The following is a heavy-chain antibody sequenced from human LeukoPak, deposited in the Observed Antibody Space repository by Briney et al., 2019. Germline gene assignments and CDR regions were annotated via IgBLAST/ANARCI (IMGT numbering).Heavy chain of an antibody. CDR3: ARGYYDSSGYIH. J-gene: IGHJ4*02. CDR1: GFTFSSYA. D-gene: IGHD3-22*01. CDR2: ISYDGSNK. V-gene: IGHV3-30*04. Sequence: PGGSLRLSCAASGFTFSSYAMHWVRQAPGKGLEWVAVISYDGSNKYYADSVKGRFTISRDNSKNTLYLQMNSLRAEDTAVYYCARGYYDSSGYIHWGQGTLVTVSS.